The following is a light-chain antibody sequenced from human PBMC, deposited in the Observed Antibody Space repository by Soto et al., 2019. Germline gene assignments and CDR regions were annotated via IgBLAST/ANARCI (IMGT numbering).Light chain of an antibody. CDR2: GNS. CDR1: SSNIGAGYD. J-gene: IGLJ1*01. CDR3: QSYDSSLSGYV. V-gene: IGLV1-40*01. Sequence: QSVLTRPPSVSWAPGQRVPISCTGSSSNIGAGYDGHWYQQLPGTAPKLLIYGNSNRPSGVPDRFSGSKSGTSASLAITGLQAEDEADYYCQSYDSSLSGYVFGTGTKVTVL.